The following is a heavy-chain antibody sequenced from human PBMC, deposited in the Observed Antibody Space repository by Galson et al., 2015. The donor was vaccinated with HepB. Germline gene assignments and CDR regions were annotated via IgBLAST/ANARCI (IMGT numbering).Heavy chain of an antibody. CDR1: GFTFSSYW. D-gene: IGHD2-21*01. Sequence: LRLSCAASGFTFSSYWMSWVRQAPGKGLEWVANIKQDGSEKYYVDSVKGRFTISRDNAKNSLYLQMNSLRAEDTAVYYCATAYCGGDCWGDDAFDIWGQGTMVTVSS. V-gene: IGHV3-7*03. J-gene: IGHJ3*02. CDR2: IKQDGSEK. CDR3: ATAYCGGDCWGDDAFDI.